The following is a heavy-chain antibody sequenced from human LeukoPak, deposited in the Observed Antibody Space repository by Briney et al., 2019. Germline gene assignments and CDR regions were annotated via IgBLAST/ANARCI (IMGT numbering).Heavy chain of an antibody. CDR2: IYHSGST. CDR3: ARLYSSGWGYYFDY. CDR1: GYSISSGYY. D-gene: IGHD6-19*01. V-gene: IGHV4-38-2*02. J-gene: IGHJ4*02. Sequence: PSETLSLTCTVSGYSISSGYYWGWIGQPPGKGLEWIGSIYHSGSTYYDPSLKSRVTISVDTSKNQFSLKLSSVTAADTAVYYCARLYSSGWGYYFDYWGQGTLITVSS.